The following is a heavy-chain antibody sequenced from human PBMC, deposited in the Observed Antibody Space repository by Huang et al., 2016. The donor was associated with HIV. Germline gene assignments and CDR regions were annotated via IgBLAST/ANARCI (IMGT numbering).Heavy chain of an antibody. CDR1: GYAFTGYY. CDR2: INPNSGGT. D-gene: IGHD3-22*01. Sequence: QVHLVQSGAEVKRPGASVKVSCKASGYAFTGYYMHWVRQAPGQGLEWMGWINPNSGGTNYAQKFQGRVTMTSDTSITTAYMELSSLRSDDAAVYYCARDGYYDTPEDAFDIWGQGTMVTVSS. CDR3: ARDGYYDTPEDAFDI. J-gene: IGHJ3*02. V-gene: IGHV1-2*02.